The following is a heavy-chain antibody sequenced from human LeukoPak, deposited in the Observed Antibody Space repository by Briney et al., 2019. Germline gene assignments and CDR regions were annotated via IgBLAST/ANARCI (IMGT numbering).Heavy chain of an antibody. CDR1: GVTVSSNY. Sequence: GGSLRLSCAASGVTVSSNYMSWVRQAPGKGLEWVSVIYSGGSTYYADSVKGRFTISRDNSKNTLYLQMNSLRDEDTAVYYCARAGTPTQEFYYYYMDVWGKGTTVTVSS. V-gene: IGHV3-66*02. J-gene: IGHJ6*03. D-gene: IGHD1-7*01. CDR2: IYSGGST. CDR3: ARAGTPTQEFYYYYMDV.